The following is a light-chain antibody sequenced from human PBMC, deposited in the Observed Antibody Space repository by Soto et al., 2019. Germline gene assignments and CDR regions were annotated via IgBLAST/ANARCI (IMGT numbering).Light chain of an antibody. Sequence: QSALTQPASVSGSPGQSIAISCTGTSSDVGGYNYVSWYQQHPGKAPKLILCDVSNRSSGVSDRFSGSKSGNTASLTISGLQTEDEADYYCSSYTTSSTYVFGTGTKLTVL. V-gene: IGLV2-14*01. CDR1: SSDVGGYNY. J-gene: IGLJ1*01. CDR3: SSYTTSSTYV. CDR2: DVS.